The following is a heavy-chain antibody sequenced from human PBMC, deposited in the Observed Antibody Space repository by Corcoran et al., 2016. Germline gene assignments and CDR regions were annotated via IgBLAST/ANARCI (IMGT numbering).Heavy chain of an antibody. CDR3: ARAQPYYYDSSGYDY. Sequence: QVQLVQSGAEVKKPGASVKVSCKASGYTFTSYYMHWVRQAPGQGLEWMGIINPSGGSTSYAQKFQGRVTMTRDTSTSTVYMELSSLRSEDTAVDYCARAQPYYYDSSGYDYWGQGTLVTVSS. D-gene: IGHD3-22*01. J-gene: IGHJ4*02. V-gene: IGHV1-46*01. CDR2: INPSGGST. CDR1: GYTFTSYY.